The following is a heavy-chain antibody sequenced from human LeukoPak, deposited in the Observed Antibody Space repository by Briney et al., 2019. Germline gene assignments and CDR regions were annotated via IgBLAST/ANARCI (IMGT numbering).Heavy chain of an antibody. CDR2: MNPNSGNT. CDR1: GYTFTSYD. V-gene: IGHV1-8*03. D-gene: IGHD1-1*01. J-gene: IGHJ6*03. Sequence: ASVKVSCKASGYTFTSYDINWVRQATGQGLEWMGWMNPNSGNTGYAQKFQGRVTITRNTSISTAYMELSSPRSEDTAVYYCARALEPPAGYYYYYYMDVWGKGTTVTVSS. CDR3: ARALEPPAGYYYYYYMDV.